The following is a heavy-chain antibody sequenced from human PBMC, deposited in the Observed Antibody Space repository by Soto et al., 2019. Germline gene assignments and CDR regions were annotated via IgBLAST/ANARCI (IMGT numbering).Heavy chain of an antibody. J-gene: IGHJ4*02. D-gene: IGHD2-2*01. V-gene: IGHV4-4*02. Sequence: NPSETLSSPALSLARPSAIITGGVGSASPPGGGLEWVGEIHHIGRVSYNPSLRGRVTMSVDKSTNQFSLELTSVTAADTAVYYCTKNSFYALDYWGQGTLVTVSS. CDR3: TKNSFYALDY. CDR2: IHHIGRV. CDR1: ARPSAIITG.